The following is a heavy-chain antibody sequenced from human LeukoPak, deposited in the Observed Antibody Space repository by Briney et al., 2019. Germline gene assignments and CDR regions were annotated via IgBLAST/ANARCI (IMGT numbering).Heavy chain of an antibody. D-gene: IGHD2-15*01. J-gene: IGHJ4*02. CDR3: ATEGGGSWHFDY. Sequence: ASVKVSCKVSGYTLTELSMHWVRQAPGKGLEWMGGFDPEDGETIYAQKFQGRVTMTEDTSTDTAYMELSSLRSEDTAVYYCATEGGGSWHFDYWGQGTLVTVSS. V-gene: IGHV1-24*01. CDR2: FDPEDGET. CDR1: GYTLTELS.